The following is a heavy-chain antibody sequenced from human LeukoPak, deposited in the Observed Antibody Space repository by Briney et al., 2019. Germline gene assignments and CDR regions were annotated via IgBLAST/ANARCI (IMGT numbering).Heavy chain of an antibody. J-gene: IGHJ6*03. CDR1: GYTFTGYY. V-gene: IGHV1-2*02. D-gene: IGHD3-3*01. CDR3: AREESYYDFWSGRRGYYMDV. Sequence: GASVKVSCKASGYTFTGYYMHWVRQAPGQGLEWMGWINPNSGGTNYAQKFQGRVTMTRDTSISTAYMELSRLRSDDTAVYYCAREESYYDFWSGRRGYYMDVWGKGTTVTVPS. CDR2: INPNSGGT.